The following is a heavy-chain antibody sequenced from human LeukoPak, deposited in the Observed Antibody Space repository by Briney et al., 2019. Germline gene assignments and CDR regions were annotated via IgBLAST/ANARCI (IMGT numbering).Heavy chain of an antibody. J-gene: IGHJ4*02. Sequence: SQTLSLTCAVSGGSISSGGYSWSWIRQPPGKGLERIGYVYHSGSTYYNPSLKSRVTISVDRSKNQFSLKLSSVTAADTAVYYCARLSRDCGGDCYLLFDYWGQGTLVTVSS. CDR2: VYHSGST. CDR1: GGSISSGGYS. CDR3: ARLSRDCGGDCYLLFDY. D-gene: IGHD2-21*02. V-gene: IGHV4-30-2*01.